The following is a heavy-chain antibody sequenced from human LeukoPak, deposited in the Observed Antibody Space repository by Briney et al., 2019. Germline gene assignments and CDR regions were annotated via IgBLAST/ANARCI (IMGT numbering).Heavy chain of an antibody. CDR2: INSDGSST. V-gene: IGHV3-74*01. CDR3: ANYRIQLWQRNDAFDI. D-gene: IGHD5-18*01. CDR1: GFTFSSYW. J-gene: IGHJ3*02. Sequence: PGGSLRLSCAASGFTFSSYWMHWVRQAPGKGLVWVSRINSDGSSTSYADSVKGRFTISRDNSKNTLFLQMNSLRAEDTAVYYCANYRIQLWQRNDAFDIWGQGTMVTVSS.